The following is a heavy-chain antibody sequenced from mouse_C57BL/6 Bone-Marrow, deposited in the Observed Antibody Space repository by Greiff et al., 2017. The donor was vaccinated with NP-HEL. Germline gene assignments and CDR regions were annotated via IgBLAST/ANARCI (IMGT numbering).Heavy chain of an antibody. D-gene: IGHD1-1*01. CDR3: TTVAPMDY. Sequence: DVKLVESGGGLVQPGGSMKLSCVASGFTFSNYWMNWVRQSPEKGLEWVAQIRLKSDNYATHYAESVKGRFTISRDDSKSSVYLQMNNLRAEDTGIYYCTTVAPMDYWGQGTSVTVSS. V-gene: IGHV6-3*01. CDR1: GFTFSNYW. J-gene: IGHJ4*01. CDR2: IRLKSDNYAT.